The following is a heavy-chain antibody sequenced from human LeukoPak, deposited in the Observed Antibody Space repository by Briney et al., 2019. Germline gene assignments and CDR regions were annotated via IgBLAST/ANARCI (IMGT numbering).Heavy chain of an antibody. V-gene: IGHV3-48*01. Sequence: GGSLDLSGYTLGFTFVGFGWIWVRQAQGKGWRGVSYFSGIIITIYYAESVGGRFTISRDNVQSSVYLQMNSLRVEDTAVYYCARDPMTLVTSRSAVDGNPPEYWGLGTLVTVSS. D-gene: IGHD4-17*01. CDR2: FSGIIITI. CDR1: GFTFVGFG. J-gene: IGHJ4*02. CDR3: ARDPMTLVTSRSAVDGNPPEY.